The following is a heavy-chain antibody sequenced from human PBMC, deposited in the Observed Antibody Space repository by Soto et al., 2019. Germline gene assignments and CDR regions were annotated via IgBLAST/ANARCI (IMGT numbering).Heavy chain of an antibody. CDR3: ARSCLPYYGDSPFDY. J-gene: IGHJ4*02. CDR2: IYYSGST. CDR1: GGSISSSSYY. D-gene: IGHD4-17*01. V-gene: IGHV4-39*01. Sequence: QLQLQESGPGLVKPSETLSLTCTVSGGSISSSSYYWGWIRQPPGKGLEWIGSIYYSGSTYYNPSLKIRVTISVDTSKNQFSLKLSSVTAADTAVYYCARSCLPYYGDSPFDYWGQGTLVTVSS.